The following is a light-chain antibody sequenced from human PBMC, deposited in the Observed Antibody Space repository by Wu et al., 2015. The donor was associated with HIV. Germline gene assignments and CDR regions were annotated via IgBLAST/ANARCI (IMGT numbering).Light chain of an antibody. Sequence: DIQLTQSPSFLSASIGDRVTTTCRASQAISSYLVWYQQQPGKAPKLLIYTASTLQSGVPSRFSGSGSGTEFTLTVSSLQSDDFATYYCQQLSNYPFTFGPGTKVDIK. J-gene: IGKJ3*01. CDR1: QAISSY. CDR3: QQLSNYPFT. CDR2: TAS. V-gene: IGKV1-9*01.